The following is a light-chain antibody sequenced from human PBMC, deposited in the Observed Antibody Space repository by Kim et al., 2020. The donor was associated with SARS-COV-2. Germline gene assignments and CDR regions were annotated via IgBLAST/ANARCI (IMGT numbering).Light chain of an antibody. V-gene: IGKV1-8*01. CDR1: QNIGSY. J-gene: IGKJ2*01. Sequence: SASTGDRVIIPCRAGQNIGSYLAWYQQKPGKAPKLLINAASTLQSGVPSRFSGTGSGTDFSLTISCLQSEDFATYYCQQYYGYPYTFGPGTKLEI. CDR2: AAS. CDR3: QQYYGYPYT.